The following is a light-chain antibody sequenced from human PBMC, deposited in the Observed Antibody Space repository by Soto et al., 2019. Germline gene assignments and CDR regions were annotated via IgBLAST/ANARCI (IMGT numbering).Light chain of an antibody. CDR2: GAY. CDR1: QSVSSSY. J-gene: IGKJ1*01. Sequence: IVWTQSPGTLSLSPGERDTLSCSVSQSVSSSYLAWYQQKPGQAPRLLMYGAYSRATGTPDRFSGTGSATDFTLTISRLEPEDFAVYYCQQYAFSPKTFGQGTKVDIK. V-gene: IGKV3-20*01. CDR3: QQYAFSPKT.